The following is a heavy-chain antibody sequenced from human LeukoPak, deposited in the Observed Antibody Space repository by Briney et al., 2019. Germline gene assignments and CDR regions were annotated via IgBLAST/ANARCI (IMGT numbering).Heavy chain of an antibody. CDR1: GVSLNHYY. J-gene: IGHJ5*02. Sequence: SETLSLTCAVYGVSLNHYYWTWIRQPPGKGLEWNGEINHPGSTNCNPSLKSRVTISIDTSKSQFSLKVNSVTAADTAVYYCAMLLYHSGRPGPWGQGTLVTVSS. CDR2: INHPGST. CDR3: AMLLYHSGRPGP. D-gene: IGHD2/OR15-2a*01. V-gene: IGHV4-34*01.